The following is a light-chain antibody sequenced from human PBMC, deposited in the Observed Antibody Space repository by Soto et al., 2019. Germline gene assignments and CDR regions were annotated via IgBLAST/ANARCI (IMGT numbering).Light chain of an antibody. CDR3: QQYNSYSWT. CDR1: QGVRTY. CDR2: SAS. V-gene: IGKV1-17*03. J-gene: IGKJ1*01. Sequence: IQMTQSPSAMSASVGDRVTITFRASQGVRTYLAWFQQKPGKVPKRLIYSASSLQSGVPSRFSGSGSGTEFTLTISSLQPDDFATYYCQQYNSYSWTFGQGTKVDIK.